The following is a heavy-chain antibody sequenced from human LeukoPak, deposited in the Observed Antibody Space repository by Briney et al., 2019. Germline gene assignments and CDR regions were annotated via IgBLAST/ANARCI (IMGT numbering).Heavy chain of an antibody. Sequence: PSETLSLTCAVYGGSFSGYYWSWIRQPPGKGLEWIGEINHSGSTNYNPSLKSRVTISVDTSKNQFSLKLSSVTAADTAVYYCARGRVRDWGSDSHWGQGTLVTVSS. CDR2: INHSGST. CDR1: GGSFSGYY. V-gene: IGHV4-34*01. CDR3: ARGRVRDWGSDSH. D-gene: IGHD3-16*01. J-gene: IGHJ4*02.